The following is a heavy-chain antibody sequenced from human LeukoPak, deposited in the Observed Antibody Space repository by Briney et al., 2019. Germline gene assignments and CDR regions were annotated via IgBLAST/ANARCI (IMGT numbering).Heavy chain of an antibody. D-gene: IGHD2-2*01. Sequence: SVKVSCKASGGAFSSYAISWVRQAPGQGLEWMGRIIPILGIANYAQKFQGRVTITADKSTSTAYMELSSLRSEDTAVYYCARDLSVVPAAMAHGWFDPWGQGTLVTVSS. V-gene: IGHV1-69*04. J-gene: IGHJ5*02. CDR2: IIPILGIA. CDR3: ARDLSVVPAAMAHGWFDP. CDR1: GGAFSSYA.